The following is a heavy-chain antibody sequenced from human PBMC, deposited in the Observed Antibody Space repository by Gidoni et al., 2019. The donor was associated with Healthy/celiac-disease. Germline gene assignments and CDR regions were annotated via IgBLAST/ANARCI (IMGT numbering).Heavy chain of an antibody. Sequence: QVQLQQSGPGLVKPSQTLSLTCAISGDSVPSNRAAWNGIRQSPSRGLEWLGRTYYRSKWYNDYAVSVKSRITINPDTSKNQFSLQLNSVTPEDTAVYYCARETGPQSEWLLLTSYYGMDVWGQGTTVTVS. J-gene: IGHJ6*02. D-gene: IGHD3-22*01. CDR3: ARETGPQSEWLLLTSYYGMDV. V-gene: IGHV6-1*01. CDR2: TYYRSKWYN. CDR1: GDSVPSNRAA.